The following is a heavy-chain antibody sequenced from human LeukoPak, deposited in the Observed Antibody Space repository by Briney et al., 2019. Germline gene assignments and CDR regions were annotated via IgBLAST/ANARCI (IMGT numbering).Heavy chain of an antibody. V-gene: IGHV4-61*08. J-gene: IGHJ6*02. CDR2: IYYSGST. D-gene: IGHD6-6*01. CDR3: ARDAAIAAREYYYGMDV. Sequence: PSETLSLTCTVSGGSISSGGYYWSWIRQPPGKGLEWIGYIYYSGSTNYNPSLKSRVTISVDTSKNQFSLKLSSVTAADTAVYYCARDAAIAAREYYYGMDVWGQGTTVTVSS. CDR1: GGSISSGGYY.